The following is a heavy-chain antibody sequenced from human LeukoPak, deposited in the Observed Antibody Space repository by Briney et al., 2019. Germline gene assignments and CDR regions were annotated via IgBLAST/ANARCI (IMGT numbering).Heavy chain of an antibody. D-gene: IGHD1-26*01. V-gene: IGHV3-66*01. CDR2: IYSGGST. J-gene: IGHJ6*02. Sequence: GGSLRLSCAASGFTVSSNYMSWVRQAPGKGLEWVSVIYSGGSTYYADSVKGRFTISRDNSKNTLYLQMNSLRAEDTAVYYCARALFVGAFYGMDVWGQGTTVTVSS. CDR1: GFTVSSNY. CDR3: ARALFVGAFYGMDV.